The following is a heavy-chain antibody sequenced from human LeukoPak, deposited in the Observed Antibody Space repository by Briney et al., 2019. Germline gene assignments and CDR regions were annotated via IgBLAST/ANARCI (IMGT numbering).Heavy chain of an antibody. CDR2: VYTSGIT. V-gene: IGHV4-4*07. CDR3: ARHNGFDRGYYYYMDV. J-gene: IGHJ6*03. Sequence: PSETLSLTCTVSGGFINSYYWSWIRQPAGKGLEWIGRVYTSGITNYNPSLKSRITMSVDTSKNQFSLKLTSVTAADTAVYYCARHNGFDRGYYYYMDVWGKGTTVTVSS. CDR1: GGFINSYY. D-gene: IGHD3-9*01.